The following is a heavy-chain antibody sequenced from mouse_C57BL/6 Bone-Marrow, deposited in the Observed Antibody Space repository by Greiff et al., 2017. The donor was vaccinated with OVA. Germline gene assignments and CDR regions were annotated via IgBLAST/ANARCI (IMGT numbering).Heavy chain of an antibody. D-gene: IGHD2-5*01. CDR2: IYPGSGST. CDR3: ARSSYSNFYYYAMDY. J-gene: IGHJ4*01. V-gene: IGHV1-55*01. CDR1: GYTFTSYW. Sequence: QVQLQQPGAELVKPGASVKMSCKASGYTFTSYWITWVKQRPGQGLEWIGDIYPGSGSTNYNEKFKSQATLTVDTSSSTAYMQLSSLTSEDSAVYDCARSSYSNFYYYAMDYWGQGTSVTVAS.